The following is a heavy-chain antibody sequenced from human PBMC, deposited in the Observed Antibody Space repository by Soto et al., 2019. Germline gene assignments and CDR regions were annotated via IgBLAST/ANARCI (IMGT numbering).Heavy chain of an antibody. CDR1: GFTFSAYG. V-gene: IGHV3-33*01. CDR2: IWSDGSNQ. Sequence: QVQLVESGGGVVQPGRSLRLSCAASGFTFSAYGMHWVRQAPGKGLEWLAFIWSDGSNQDYADSVRGRLTISRDSSKNTLYLQMISLRAEDTAVYYCARDGGHYDIDYWGQGTLVTVSS. CDR3: ARDGGHYDIDY. J-gene: IGHJ4*02. D-gene: IGHD4-17*01.